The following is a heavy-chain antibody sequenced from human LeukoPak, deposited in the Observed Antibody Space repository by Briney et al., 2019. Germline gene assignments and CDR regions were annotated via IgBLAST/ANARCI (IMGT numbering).Heavy chain of an antibody. D-gene: IGHD3-10*01. CDR2: INPNSGGT. V-gene: IGHV1-2*02. J-gene: IGHJ4*02. Sequence: ASVKVSRKASGYTFTCYYMHWVRQAPGQGREWMGWINPNSGGTNYAQKFQGRVTMTRDTSISTAYMELSRLRSDDTAVYYCARDLGSGSYDFDYWGQGTLVTVSS. CDR1: GYTFTCYY. CDR3: ARDLGSGSYDFDY.